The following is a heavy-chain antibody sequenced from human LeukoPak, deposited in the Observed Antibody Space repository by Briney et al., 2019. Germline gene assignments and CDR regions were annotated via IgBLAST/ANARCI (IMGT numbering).Heavy chain of an antibody. Sequence: GASVTVSCKASGYSFTGYYIHWVRQAPGQGREWMGLINPSGGSTSYAQKFQGRVTMTRDTSTSTVYMELSSLRSEDTAVYYCARALYYFGSGSYSGYYGMDVWGRGTTVTVSS. D-gene: IGHD3-10*01. CDR1: GYSFTGYY. J-gene: IGHJ6*02. CDR3: ARALYYFGSGSYSGYYGMDV. V-gene: IGHV1-46*01. CDR2: INPSGGST.